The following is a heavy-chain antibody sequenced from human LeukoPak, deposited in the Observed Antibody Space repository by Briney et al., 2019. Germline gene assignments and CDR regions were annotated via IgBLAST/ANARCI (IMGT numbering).Heavy chain of an antibody. CDR3: AKAPRGNYYDSSGYYYAFDI. J-gene: IGHJ3*02. D-gene: IGHD3-22*01. V-gene: IGHV3-23*01. Sequence: PGASLRLSCAASGFTFSSYAMSWVRQAPGKGLEWVSAISGSGGSTYYADSVKGRFTISRDNSKNTLYLQMNSLRAEDTAVYYCAKAPRGNYYDSSGYYYAFDIWGQGTMVTVSS. CDR2: ISGSGGST. CDR1: GFTFSSYA.